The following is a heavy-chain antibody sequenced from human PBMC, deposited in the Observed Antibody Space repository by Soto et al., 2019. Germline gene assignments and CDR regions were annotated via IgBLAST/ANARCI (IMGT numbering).Heavy chain of an antibody. CDR3: ARTGYSSSWYWDKLNYYYYGMDV. CDR1: GGTFSSYA. CDR2: IIPIFGTA. Sequence: QVQLVQSGAEVKKPGSSVKVSCKASGGTFSSYAISWVRQAPGQGLEWMGGIIPIFGTANYAQKFQGRVTITADEPTSTAYRELSSLRSEDTAVYYCARTGYSSSWYWDKLNYYYYGMDVWGQGTTVTVSS. J-gene: IGHJ6*02. V-gene: IGHV1-69*01. D-gene: IGHD6-13*01.